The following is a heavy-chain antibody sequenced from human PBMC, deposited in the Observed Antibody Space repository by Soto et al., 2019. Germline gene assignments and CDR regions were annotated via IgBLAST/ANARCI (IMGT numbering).Heavy chain of an antibody. CDR1: GFTFSSYA. J-gene: IGHJ4*02. V-gene: IGHV3-23*01. CDR3: ATQNWGGYFDY. CDR2: ISGSGGST. Sequence: GGSLRLSCAASGFTFSSYAMSWVRQAPGKGLEWVSAISGSGGSTYYADSVKGRFTISRDNSKNTLYLQMNSLRAEDTAIYYCATQNWGGYFDYWGQGTLVTVSS. D-gene: IGHD7-27*01.